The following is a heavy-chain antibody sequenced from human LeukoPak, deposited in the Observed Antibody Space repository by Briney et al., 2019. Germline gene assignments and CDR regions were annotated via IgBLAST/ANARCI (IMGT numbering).Heavy chain of an antibody. J-gene: IGHJ3*02. D-gene: IGHD5-18*01. V-gene: IGHV3-23*01. CDR1: GFTFSSYA. CDR2: ISISGAST. Sequence: PGGSLRLSCTASGFTFSSYAMTWVRQAPGKGLEWVSGISISGASTYYADSVKGRFTISRDNSKNTLYLQMNSLRAEDTAVYCCAKVIDSYGQGDIWGQGTMVTVSS. CDR3: AKVIDSYGQGDI.